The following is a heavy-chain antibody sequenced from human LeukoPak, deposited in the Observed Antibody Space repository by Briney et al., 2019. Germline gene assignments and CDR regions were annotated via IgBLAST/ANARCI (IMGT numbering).Heavy chain of an antibody. V-gene: IGHV1-2*02. CDR1: GYTFTGYY. CDR2: INPNSGGT. CDR3: ARGATVTEEFDY. J-gene: IGHJ4*02. D-gene: IGHD4-17*01. Sequence: ASVKVSCKASGYTFTGYYMHWVRQAPGQGLEWMGWINPNSGGTNYAQKFQGRVTMTRDTSISTAYMELSSLRSEDTAVYYCARGATVTEEFDYWGQGTLVTVSS.